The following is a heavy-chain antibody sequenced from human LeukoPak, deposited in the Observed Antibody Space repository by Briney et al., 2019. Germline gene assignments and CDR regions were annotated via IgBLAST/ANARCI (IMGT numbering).Heavy chain of an antibody. CDR1: GYTFTTFE. CDR2: MNPNSGNT. V-gene: IGHV1-8*01. D-gene: IGHD5-12*01. J-gene: IGHJ4*02. CDR3: ARSEKYSGYDLIDY. Sequence: EASVKVSRKASGYTFTTFEINWVRQATGQGLEWMGWMNPNSGNTGYAQKFQGRVTMTRNTSISTAYMELSSLRSEDTAVYYCARSEKYSGYDLIDYWGQGALVTVSS.